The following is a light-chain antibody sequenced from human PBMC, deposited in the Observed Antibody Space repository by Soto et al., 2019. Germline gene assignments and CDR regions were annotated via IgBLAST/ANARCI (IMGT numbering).Light chain of an antibody. CDR3: QQYNNWPLT. V-gene: IGKV3-15*01. Sequence: ELVMTQSPATLSVSPGARATLSCGASQSVSSNLAWYQQKHGQAPRLLIYGASTRATGIPARFSVSGSGTEFTLTLSSLQSEDGAVYDGQQYNNWPLTFGGGTKVDIK. CDR1: QSVSSN. CDR2: GAS. J-gene: IGKJ4*01.